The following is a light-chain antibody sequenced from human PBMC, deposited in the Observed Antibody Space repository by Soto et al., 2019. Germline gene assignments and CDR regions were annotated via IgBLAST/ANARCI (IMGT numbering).Light chain of an antibody. J-gene: IGLJ1*01. CDR1: SSDVGAYDY. Sequence: QSVLTQPASVSGSPGQSITISCTGTSSDVGAYDYVSWFQQYPGKAPKLIISEVSNRPSGVSNRFSGSKSGNAASLTISGLQAEDEAEYFCFSFTTSWTHVFGTGTK. CDR2: EVS. CDR3: FSFTTSWTHV. V-gene: IGLV2-14*03.